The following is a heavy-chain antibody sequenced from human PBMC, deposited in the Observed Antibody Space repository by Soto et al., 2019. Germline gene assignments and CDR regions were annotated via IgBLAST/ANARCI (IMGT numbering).Heavy chain of an antibody. Sequence: EVQLLESGGGLVQPGGSLRLSCAASGFTFSSYAMSWVRQAPGKGLEWVSAISGSGGSTYYADSVKGRFTISRDNSKNTLYLQMNSLRAEDTAVYYCAKGSNPLGIAVAGEVDYWGQGTLVTVSS. CDR1: GFTFSSYA. J-gene: IGHJ4*02. D-gene: IGHD6-19*01. CDR3: AKGSNPLGIAVAGEVDY. V-gene: IGHV3-23*01. CDR2: ISGSGGST.